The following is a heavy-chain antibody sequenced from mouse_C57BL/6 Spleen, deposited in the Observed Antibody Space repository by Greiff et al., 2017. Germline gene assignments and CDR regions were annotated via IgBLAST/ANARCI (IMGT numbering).Heavy chain of an antibody. V-gene: IGHV1-64*01. D-gene: IGHD1-1*01. J-gene: IGHJ2*01. CDR2: IHPNSGST. CDR3: ASSPLTTVVATPFDY. CDR1: GYTFTSYW. Sequence: QVQLQQPGAELVKPGASVKLSCKASGYTFTSYWMHWVKQRPGQGLEWIGMIHPNSGSTNYNEKFKSKATLTVDKSSSTAYMQLSSLTSEDSAVYYCASSPLTTVVATPFDYWGQGTTLTVSS.